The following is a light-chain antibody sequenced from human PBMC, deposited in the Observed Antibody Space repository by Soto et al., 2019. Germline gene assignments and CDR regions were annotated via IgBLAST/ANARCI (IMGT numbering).Light chain of an antibody. J-gene: IGKJ3*01. V-gene: IGKV1-27*01. Sequence: DIQMTQSPSSLSASVGDRVTITCRASQGISNYLAWYQQKPGKVPKLLIYAASTLQSGVPSRFSGSRSGTDFTLTISSLQPEDVATYYCQKYNSAPRGFTFGPGTKVDIK. CDR3: QKYNSAPRGFT. CDR1: QGISNY. CDR2: AAS.